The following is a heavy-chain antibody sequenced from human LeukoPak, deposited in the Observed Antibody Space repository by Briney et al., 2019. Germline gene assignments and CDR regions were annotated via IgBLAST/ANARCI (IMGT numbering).Heavy chain of an antibody. Sequence: GRSLRLSCAASGFPLTYYGMHWVRQAPGKGLEWVALISYDGNKKYYPDSVKGRFTISRDNSENTHYLQMNSLRVEDTAIYYCAKDSGEMATNWDFDYWGQGTLVTVSS. CDR1: GFPLTYYG. V-gene: IGHV3-30*18. D-gene: IGHD5-24*01. CDR2: ISYDGNKK. CDR3: AKDSGEMATNWDFDY. J-gene: IGHJ4*02.